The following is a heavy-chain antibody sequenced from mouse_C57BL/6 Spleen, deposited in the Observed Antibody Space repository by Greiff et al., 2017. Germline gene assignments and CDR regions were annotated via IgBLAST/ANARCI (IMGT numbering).Heavy chain of an antibody. J-gene: IGHJ2*01. CDR1: GYAFSSSW. Sequence: QVQLQQSGPELVKPGASVKISCKASGYAFSSSWMNWVKQRPGKGLEWIGRIYPGDGDTNYNGKFKGKATLTADKSSSTAYMQLSSLTSEDSAVYFCARTIYYGSSYCDYWGQGTTLTVSS. CDR2: IYPGDGDT. CDR3: ARTIYYGSSYCDY. V-gene: IGHV1-82*01. D-gene: IGHD1-1*01.